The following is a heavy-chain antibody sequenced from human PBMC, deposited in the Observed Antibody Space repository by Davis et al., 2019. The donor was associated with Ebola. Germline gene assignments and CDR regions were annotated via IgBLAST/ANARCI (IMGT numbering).Heavy chain of an antibody. CDR2: IYYSGST. D-gene: IGHD3-3*01. CDR1: GGSVSSGSYY. Sequence: MPSETLSLTCTVSGGSVSSGSYYWSWIRQPPGKGLEWIGYIYYSGSTNYNPSLKSRVTISVDTSKNQFSLKLSSVTAADTAVYYCARDHYDFWSGPLGYFDYWGQGTLVTVSS. CDR3: ARDHYDFWSGPLGYFDY. J-gene: IGHJ4*02. V-gene: IGHV4-61*01.